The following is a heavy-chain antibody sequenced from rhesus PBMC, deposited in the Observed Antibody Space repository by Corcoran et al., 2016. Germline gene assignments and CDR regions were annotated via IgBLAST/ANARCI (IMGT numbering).Heavy chain of an antibody. CDR2: IYGKSAST. V-gene: IGHV4S9*01. J-gene: IGHJ4*01. Sequence: QVQLQESGPGLVKPSETLSLTCAVSGGSISDSYYWNWIRQPPGKGLEWIGNIYGKSASTSDNPSVKSRVTMSKDTSKNQFFLKLSSVTAADTAVYYCARERYNFWSGYRFDYWGQGVLVTVSS. D-gene: IGHD3-3*01. CDR3: ARERYNFWSGYRFDY. CDR1: GGSISDSYY.